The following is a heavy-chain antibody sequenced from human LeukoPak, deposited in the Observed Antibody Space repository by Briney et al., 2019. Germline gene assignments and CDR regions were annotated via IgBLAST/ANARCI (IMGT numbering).Heavy chain of an antibody. Sequence: PGGSLRLSCVASGFTFSTYGMHWVRQAPGKGLEWVSYISSSSSTIYYADSVKGRFTISRDNAKNSLYLQMNSLRAEDTAVYYCARAGGSYYYYYYMDVWGKGTTVTVSS. V-gene: IGHV3-48*01. CDR2: ISSSSSTI. D-gene: IGHD1-26*01. CDR3: ARAGGSYYYYYYMDV. CDR1: GFTFSTYG. J-gene: IGHJ6*03.